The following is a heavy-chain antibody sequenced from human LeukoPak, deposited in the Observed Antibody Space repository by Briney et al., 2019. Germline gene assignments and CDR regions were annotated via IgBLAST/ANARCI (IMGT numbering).Heavy chain of an antibody. Sequence: SQTLSLTCTVSGGSISSGSYYWSWIRQPAGEGLEWIGRIYTSGSTNYNPSLKSRVTISVDTSKNQFSLELSSVTAADTAVYYCARDGGGSNFDYWGQGTLVTVSS. J-gene: IGHJ4*02. CDR3: ARDGGGSNFDY. CDR1: GGSISSGSYY. V-gene: IGHV4-61*02. CDR2: IYTSGST. D-gene: IGHD2-15*01.